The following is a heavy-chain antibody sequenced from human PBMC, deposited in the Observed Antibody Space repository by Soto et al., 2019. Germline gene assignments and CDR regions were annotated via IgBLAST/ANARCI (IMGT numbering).Heavy chain of an antibody. CDR1: GFTVSSNY. D-gene: IGHD3-22*01. CDR2: IYSGGST. CDR3: ATAVIDSGYYDSVSFDY. V-gene: IGHV3-53*01. Sequence: GGSLRLSCAASGFTVSSNYMSWVRQAPGEGLGWGSVIYSGGSTYYADSVKGRFTISRDNSKNTLYLQMNSLRAEDTAVYYCATAVIDSGYYDSVSFDYWGQGTLVTVSS. J-gene: IGHJ4*02.